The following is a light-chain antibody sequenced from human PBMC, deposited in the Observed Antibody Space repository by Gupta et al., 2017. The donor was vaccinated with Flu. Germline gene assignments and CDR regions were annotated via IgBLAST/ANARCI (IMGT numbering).Light chain of an antibody. CDR3: QSYDSSLSGHVV. CDR2: GNS. V-gene: IGLV1-40*01. Sequence: SVLTQPPSVSGAPRQRVTISCTGSSSNIGASYDVHWYQQHPGTAPKLLIYGNSNRPSGVPDRFSGSKSGTSASLAITVLPAEEEADYYCQSYDSSLSGHVVFGGGTKLTVL. CDR1: SSNIGASYD. J-gene: IGLJ2*01.